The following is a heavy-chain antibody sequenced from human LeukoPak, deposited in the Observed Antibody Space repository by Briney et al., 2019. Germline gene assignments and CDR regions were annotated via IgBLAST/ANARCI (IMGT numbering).Heavy chain of an antibody. CDR3: ARDPAIFGVVDEFDY. Sequence: GGSLRLSCAASGFTFSNYYMTWVRQAPGKGLEWVANIKQDGSEKYYVDSVKGRFTISRDNAKNSLYLQMNSLRAEDTAVYYCARDPAIFGVVDEFDYWGQGTLVTVSS. D-gene: IGHD3-3*01. CDR2: IKQDGSEK. V-gene: IGHV3-7*01. J-gene: IGHJ4*02. CDR1: GFTFSNYY.